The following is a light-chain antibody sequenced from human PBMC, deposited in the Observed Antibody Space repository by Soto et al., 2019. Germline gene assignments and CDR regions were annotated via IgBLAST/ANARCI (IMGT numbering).Light chain of an antibody. Sequence: QSVLTQPRSVSGSPGQSVTISCTGTSSDVGGYNFVSWYQQYPGKAPKLIIYDVSKRPSGVPDRFSGSKSGNTASLTISGLQAEDEADYYCCSYAGSYTLWVLGGGTKLT. J-gene: IGLJ3*02. V-gene: IGLV2-11*01. CDR2: DVS. CDR3: CSYAGSYTLWV. CDR1: SSDVGGYNF.